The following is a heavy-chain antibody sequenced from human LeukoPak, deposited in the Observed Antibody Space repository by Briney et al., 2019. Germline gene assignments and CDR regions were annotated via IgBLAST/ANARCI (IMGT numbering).Heavy chain of an antibody. J-gene: IGHJ4*02. CDR3: AKERSGMDTAMVAHYYFDY. V-gene: IGHV3-9*01. D-gene: IGHD5-18*01. CDR1: GFTFDDYA. CDR2: ISWNSVNI. Sequence: SLRLSCAASGFTFDDYAMHWVRQAPGKGLEWVSSISWNSVNIAYADSVKGRFTISRDNAKTSLYLHMNSLRAEDTALYYCAKERSGMDTAMVAHYYFDYWGQGTLVTVSS.